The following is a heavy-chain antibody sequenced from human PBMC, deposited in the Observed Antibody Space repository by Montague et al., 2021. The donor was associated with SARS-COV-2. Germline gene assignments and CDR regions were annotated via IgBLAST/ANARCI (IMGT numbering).Heavy chain of an antibody. CDR2: IQTSGTS. CDR1: GDSMTSGSHF. CDR3: ARDRPESWRISPGLAGLFATVVHSASGMDV. D-gene: IGHD3-10*02. V-gene: IGHV4-61*09. J-gene: IGHJ6*02. Sequence: TLSLTCTVSGDSMTSGSHFWTWIRQPAGKGLEWIGHIQTSGTSNYNSSLRDRVTFSVDTSRNQFSLQLRSVTAADTAIYYCARDRPESWRISPGLAGLFATVVHSASGMDVWGRGTTVIVS.